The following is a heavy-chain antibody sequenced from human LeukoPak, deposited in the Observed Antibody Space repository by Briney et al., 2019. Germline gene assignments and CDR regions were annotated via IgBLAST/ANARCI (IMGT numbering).Heavy chain of an antibody. CDR2: IYYSGST. CDR1: GGSISSSSYY. Sequence: SETLSLTCTVSGGSISSSSYYWGWIRQPPGKGLEWIGSIYYSGSTYYNPSLKSRVTISVDTSKNQFSLKLSSVTAAGTAVYYCAGLTYYYDSSGYHLDYWGQGTLVTVSS. D-gene: IGHD3-22*01. J-gene: IGHJ4*02. CDR3: AGLTYYYDSSGYHLDY. V-gene: IGHV4-39*01.